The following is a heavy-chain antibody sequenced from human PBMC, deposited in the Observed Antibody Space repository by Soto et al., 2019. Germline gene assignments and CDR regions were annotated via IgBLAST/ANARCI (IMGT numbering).Heavy chain of an antibody. CDR3: ARGMGSGRGSEVDY. D-gene: IGHD3-10*01. Sequence: QVQLVQSGAEVKKPGSSVKVSCKASGGTFSSYAISWVRQAPGQGLEWMGGIIPIFGTANYAQKFQGRVTITADESTSTDYMELSSLRSEDTAVYYCARGMGSGRGSEVDYWGQGTLVTVSS. CDR2: IIPIFGTA. J-gene: IGHJ4*02. V-gene: IGHV1-69*12. CDR1: GGTFSSYA.